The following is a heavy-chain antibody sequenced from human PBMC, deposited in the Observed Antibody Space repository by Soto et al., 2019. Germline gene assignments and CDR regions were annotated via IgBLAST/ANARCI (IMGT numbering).Heavy chain of an antibody. CDR2: IWYDGSNK. V-gene: IGHV3-33*01. Sequence: QVQLVESGGGVVQPGRSLRLSCAASGFTFSSYGMHWVRQAPGKGLEWVAVIWYDGSNKYYADSVKGRFTISRDNSKNTLYLKMNSLRAEDTAVYYWAREGVIVVEGGYYFDYWGQGTLVTGSS. J-gene: IGHJ4*02. CDR1: GFTFSSYG. D-gene: IGHD3-22*01. CDR3: AREGVIVVEGGYYFDY.